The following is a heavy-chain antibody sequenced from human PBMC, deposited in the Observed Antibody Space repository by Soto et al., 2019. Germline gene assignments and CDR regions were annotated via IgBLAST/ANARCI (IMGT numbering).Heavy chain of an antibody. V-gene: IGHV1-58*02. D-gene: IGHD2-15*01. CDR2: IVVGSGNT. Sequence: SVKVSCKASGFTFTSSAMQWVRQARGQRLEWIGWIVVGSGNTNCAQKFQERVTITRDMSTSTAYMELSSLRSEDTAVYYCAAGPPRGYCSGGSCYEILGYWGQ. J-gene: IGHJ4*02. CDR1: GFTFTSSA. CDR3: AAGPPRGYCSGGSCYEILGY.